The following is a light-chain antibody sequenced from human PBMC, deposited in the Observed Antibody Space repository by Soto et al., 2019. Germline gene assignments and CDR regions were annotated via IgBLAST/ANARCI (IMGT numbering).Light chain of an antibody. V-gene: IGKV1-33*01. CDR2: DAS. J-gene: IGKJ2*01. Sequence: DIQMTQSPSSLSASVGDRVTITCQASQGISKYLNWYQQKPGKAPKLLIYDASSFETGVPSRFSGSGSGTQFTFTISSLQPEDIATYYCQQYYDVPYTFGQGTNLEIK. CDR1: QGISKY. CDR3: QQYYDVPYT.